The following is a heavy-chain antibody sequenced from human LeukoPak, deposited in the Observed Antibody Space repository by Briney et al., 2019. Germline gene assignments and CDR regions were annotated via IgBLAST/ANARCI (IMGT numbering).Heavy chain of an antibody. Sequence: SETLSLTCTVSGGSISSYYWSWIRQPPGKGLEWIGYIYYSGSTNYNPSLKSRVTISVDTSKNQFSLKLSSVTAADTAVYYCARELYCSGGSCDSFLDYWGQGTLVTVSS. CDR2: IYYSGST. CDR3: ARELYCSGGSCDSFLDY. CDR1: GGSISSYY. D-gene: IGHD2-15*01. J-gene: IGHJ4*02. V-gene: IGHV4-59*01.